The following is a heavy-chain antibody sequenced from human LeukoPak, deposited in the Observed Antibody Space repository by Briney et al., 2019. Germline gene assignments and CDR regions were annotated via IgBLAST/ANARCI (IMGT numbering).Heavy chain of an antibody. CDR3: AKACLSGYSYGCFGS. Sequence: PGMSLRLSFAASGFNFNNYGMHWVRQAPGKGLEWVAVVWYDVNNKYYADSVKGRFTISRDNSKNTLYLQMNSVRVEDTAVYYCAKACLSGYSYGCFGSWGQGTLVTVSS. J-gene: IGHJ5*01. CDR2: VWYDVNNK. CDR1: GFNFNNYG. D-gene: IGHD5-18*01. V-gene: IGHV3-33*06.